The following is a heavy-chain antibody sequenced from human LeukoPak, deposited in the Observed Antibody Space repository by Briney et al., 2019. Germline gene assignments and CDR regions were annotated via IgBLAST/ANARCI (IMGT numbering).Heavy chain of an antibody. D-gene: IGHD2-8*01. J-gene: IGHJ5*02. CDR2: IYTSGST. CDR1: GGSISSGSCY. V-gene: IGHV4-61*02. CDR3: ARVPAEVYCTNGVCSGFDP. Sequence: PSETLSLTCTVSGGSISSGSCYWSWIRQPAGKGLEWIGRIYTSGSTNYNPSLKSRVTISVDTSKNQFSLKLSSVTAADTAVYYCARVPAEVYCTNGVCSGFDPWGQGTLVTVSS.